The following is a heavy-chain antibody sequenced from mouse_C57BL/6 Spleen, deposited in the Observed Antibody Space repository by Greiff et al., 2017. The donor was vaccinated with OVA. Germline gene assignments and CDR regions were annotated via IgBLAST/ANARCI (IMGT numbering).Heavy chain of an antibody. CDR1: GYTFTDYY. D-gene: IGHD2-3*01. CDR3: ARKGAYDGYYFDN. CDR2: INPNNGGT. Sequence: EVQLQQSGPELVKPGASVKISCKASGYTFTDYYMNWVKQSHGKSLEWIGDINPNNGGTSYNQKFKGKATLTVDKSSSTAYMGRRSLTSEDSAVYYCARKGAYDGYYFDNWGQGTTLTVSS. V-gene: IGHV1-26*01. J-gene: IGHJ2*01.